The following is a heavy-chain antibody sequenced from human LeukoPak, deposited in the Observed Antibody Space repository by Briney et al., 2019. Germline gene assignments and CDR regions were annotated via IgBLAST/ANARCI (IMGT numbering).Heavy chain of an antibody. V-gene: IGHV3-74*01. CDR3: ARVSIWFGEYAFDI. CDR1: GFTFSGYW. Sequence: GGSLRLSCAASGFTFSGYWMHWVRQAPGKGLVWVSRIKSDGSSTRYADSVKGRFTISRDNAKNTLYLQMNSLRAEDTAVYYCARVSIWFGEYAFDIWGQGTMVTVSS. J-gene: IGHJ3*02. D-gene: IGHD3-10*01. CDR2: IKSDGSST.